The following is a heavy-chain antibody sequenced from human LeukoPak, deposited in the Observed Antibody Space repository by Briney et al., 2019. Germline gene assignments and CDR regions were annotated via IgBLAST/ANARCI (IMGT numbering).Heavy chain of an antibody. CDR3: ARDTTYYESSAYYDSYDI. V-gene: IGHV3-7*01. J-gene: IGHJ3*02. Sequence: PGGSLRLSCEASGFSFSMYWMAWVRQAPGKGLEWVANIKRDGSERRCLDSVRGRFTVSRDNAKNSLYLQLNSLRAEDTAVYFCARDTTYYESSAYYDSYDIWGQGTMVTVSS. D-gene: IGHD3-22*01. CDR2: IKRDGSER. CDR1: GFSFSMYW.